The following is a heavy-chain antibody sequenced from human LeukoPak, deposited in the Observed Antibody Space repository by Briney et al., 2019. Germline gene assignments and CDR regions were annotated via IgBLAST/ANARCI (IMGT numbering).Heavy chain of an antibody. V-gene: IGHV1-8*03. CDR3: TRETSSRYFDY. J-gene: IGHJ4*02. CDR1: GYTFTGYY. Sequence: ASVKVSCKASGYTFTGYYMHWVRQATGQGLEWMGWMNPNSGRTGYAQNFQGRITITRNTSISTAYMELSSLRSEDTAVYHCTRETSSRYFDYWGQGTLVTVSS. CDR2: MNPNSGRT.